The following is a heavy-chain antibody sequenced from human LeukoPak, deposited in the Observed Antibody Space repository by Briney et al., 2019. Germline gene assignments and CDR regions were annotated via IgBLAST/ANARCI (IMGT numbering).Heavy chain of an antibody. CDR3: ARGERSGSLVDP. CDR2: MNPNSGNT. Sequence: ASVKVSCKASGYTFTSYDINWVRQATGQGLEWMGWMNPNSGNTGYARKFQGRVTMTRNTSITTAYMELSSLRSEDTAVYYCARGERSGSLVDPWDQGTLVTVSS. J-gene: IGHJ5*02. D-gene: IGHD3-3*01. V-gene: IGHV1-8*01. CDR1: GYTFTSYD.